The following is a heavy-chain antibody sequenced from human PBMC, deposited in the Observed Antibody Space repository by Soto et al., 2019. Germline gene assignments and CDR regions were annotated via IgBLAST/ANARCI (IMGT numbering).Heavy chain of an antibody. CDR3: AGNVDIVATPAGAFDI. V-gene: IGHV1-46*01. J-gene: IGHJ3*02. Sequence: ASVKVSCKASGYTFTSYYMHWVRQAPGQGLEWMGIINPSGGSTSYAQKFQGRVTMTRDTSTSTVYMELSSLRSEDTAVYYCAGNVDIVATPAGAFDIWGQGTMVT. D-gene: IGHD5-12*01. CDR1: GYTFTSYY. CDR2: INPSGGST.